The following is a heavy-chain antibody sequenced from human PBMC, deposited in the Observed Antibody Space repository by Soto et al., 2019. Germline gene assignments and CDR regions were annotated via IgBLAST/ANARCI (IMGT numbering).Heavy chain of an antibody. D-gene: IGHD3-22*01. CDR1: GFSLSTSGVG. V-gene: IGHV2-5*01. Sequence: SGPTLVNPTQTLTLTCTFSGFSLSTSGVGVGWIRQPPGKALEWLALIYWNDDKRYSPSLKSRLTITKDTSKNQVVLTMTNMDTVDTATYYCAHRSMSEYYFDHWGHATLFSVSS. CDR2: IYWNDDK. J-gene: IGHJ4*01. CDR3: AHRSMSEYYFDH.